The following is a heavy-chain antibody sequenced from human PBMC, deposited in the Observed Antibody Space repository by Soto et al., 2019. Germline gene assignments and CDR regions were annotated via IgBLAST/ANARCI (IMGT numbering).Heavy chain of an antibody. J-gene: IGHJ4*02. V-gene: IGHV1-46*01. Sequence: QVQLVQSGAEVKKPGASVKDSCKASGYTFTSYYMHWVRQAPGQGLEWMGIINPSGGSTSYAQKSQGRVTMTRDTSTSTVYMELSSLRSADTAVYYCARVSSWSCFDYWGQGTLVTVSS. CDR3: ARVSSWSCFDY. CDR1: GYTFTSYY. CDR2: INPSGGST. D-gene: IGHD6-13*01.